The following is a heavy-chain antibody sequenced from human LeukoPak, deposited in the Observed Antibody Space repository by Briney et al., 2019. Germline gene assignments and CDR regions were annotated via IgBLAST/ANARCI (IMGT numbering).Heavy chain of an antibody. Sequence: PGGSLRLSCAASGFTFSSYAMSWVRQAPGKGLEWVSVIYSGGSTYYADSVKGRFTISRHNSKNTLYLQMNSLRAEDTAVYYCARDPGYSSSWYGGVWGQGTTVTVSS. J-gene: IGHJ6*02. D-gene: IGHD6-13*01. CDR2: IYSGGST. V-gene: IGHV3-53*04. CDR1: GFTFSSYA. CDR3: ARDPGYSSSWYGGV.